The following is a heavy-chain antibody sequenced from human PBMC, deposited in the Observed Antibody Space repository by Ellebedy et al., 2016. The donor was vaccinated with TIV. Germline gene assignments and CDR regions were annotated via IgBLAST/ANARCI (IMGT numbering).Heavy chain of an antibody. D-gene: IGHD4-23*01. Sequence: GESLKISCAASGFTFSSYAMSWVRQAPGKGLEWVSAISGSGGSTYYADSVKGRFTISRDNSKNTLYLQMNSLRAEDTAVYYCAKDLGWGDYYYYGMDVWGQGTTVTVSS. V-gene: IGHV3-23*01. CDR3: AKDLGWGDYYYYGMDV. CDR2: ISGSGGST. CDR1: GFTFSSYA. J-gene: IGHJ6*02.